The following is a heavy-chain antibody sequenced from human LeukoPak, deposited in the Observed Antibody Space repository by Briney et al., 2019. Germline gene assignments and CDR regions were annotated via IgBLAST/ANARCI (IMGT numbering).Heavy chain of an antibody. Sequence: EGSLRLSCAASGFTFSSYEMNWVRQAPGKGLEWVSYISSSGSTIYYADSVKGRFTISRDNAKNSLYLQMNRLRAEDTAVYYCAELGITMIGGVWGKGTTVTISS. V-gene: IGHV3-48*03. J-gene: IGHJ6*03. D-gene: IGHD3-10*02. CDR3: AELGITMIGGV. CDR2: ISSSGSTI. CDR1: GFTFSSYE.